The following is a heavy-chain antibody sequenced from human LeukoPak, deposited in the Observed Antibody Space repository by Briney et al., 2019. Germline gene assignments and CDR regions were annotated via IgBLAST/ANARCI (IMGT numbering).Heavy chain of an antibody. J-gene: IGHJ4*02. CDR1: GGTFSSYA. Sequence: ASVTVSCKASGGTFSSYAISWVRQAPGQGLEWMGGIIPIFGTANYAQKFQGRVTITADESTSTAYMELSSLRSEDTAVYYCARGAGMVSSGYNDYWGQGTLVTVSS. CDR2: IIPIFGTA. D-gene: IGHD3-22*01. V-gene: IGHV1-69*13. CDR3: ARGAGMVSSGYNDY.